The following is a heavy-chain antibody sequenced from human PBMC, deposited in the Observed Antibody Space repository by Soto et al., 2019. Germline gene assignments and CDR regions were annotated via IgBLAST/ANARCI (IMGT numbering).Heavy chain of an antibody. J-gene: IGHJ4*02. CDR1: GFSFSSYS. CDR2: ISSSSSAI. Sequence: GGSLRLSCAASGFSFSSYSIKWVRQAPGKGLEWVSYISSSSSAIYYADSVKGRFTISRDNAKNSLYLQMNSLRAEDTAVYYCARDMPISTSGNYPYYFGYWGQGA. CDR3: ARDMPISTSGNYPYYFGY. V-gene: IGHV3-48*01. D-gene: IGHD3-10*01.